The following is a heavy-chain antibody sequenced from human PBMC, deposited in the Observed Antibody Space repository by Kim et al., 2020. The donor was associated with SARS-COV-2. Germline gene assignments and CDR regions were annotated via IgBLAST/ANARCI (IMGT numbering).Heavy chain of an antibody. D-gene: IGHD6-19*01. J-gene: IGHJ5*01. Sequence: GDAQKCQGRATVTRDNSIRTAYLELSNLRSEDTAVYYCARTTSGWPNWFDSWGQGTLVTVSS. CDR3: ARTTSGWPNWFDS. V-gene: IGHV1-8*01.